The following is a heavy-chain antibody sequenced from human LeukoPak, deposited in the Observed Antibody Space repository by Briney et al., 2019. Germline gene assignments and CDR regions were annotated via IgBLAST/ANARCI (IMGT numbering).Heavy chain of an antibody. J-gene: IGHJ6*02. CDR2: ISSSGSTI. V-gene: IGHV3-11*01. Sequence: GGSLRLSCAASGFTFSDHYMSWIRQAPGKGLEWVSYISSSGSTIYYADSVKGRFTISRNNAKNSLYLQMNSLRAEDTAVYYCARRGVLWFGELFYYGMDVWGQGTTVTVSS. CDR3: ARRGVLWFGELFYYGMDV. CDR1: GFTFSDHY. D-gene: IGHD3-10*01.